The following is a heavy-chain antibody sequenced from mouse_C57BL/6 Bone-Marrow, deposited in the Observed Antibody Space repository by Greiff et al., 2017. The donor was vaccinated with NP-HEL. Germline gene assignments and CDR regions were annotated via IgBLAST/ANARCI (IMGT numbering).Heavy chain of an antibody. Sequence: VQRVESGPGLVAPSQSLSITCTVSGFSLTSYGVDWVRQSPGKGLEWLGVIWGVGSTNYNSALKSRLSISKDNSKSQVFLKMNSLQTDDTAMYYCASILWSGFAYWGQWTLVTVSA. D-gene: IGHD1-1*02. CDR2: IWGVGST. CDR3: ASILWSGFAY. V-gene: IGHV2-6*01. J-gene: IGHJ3*01. CDR1: GFSLTSYG.